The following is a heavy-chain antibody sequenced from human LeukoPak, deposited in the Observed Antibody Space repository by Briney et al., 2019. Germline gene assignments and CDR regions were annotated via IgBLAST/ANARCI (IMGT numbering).Heavy chain of an antibody. CDR1: GFTFSNYN. V-gene: IGHV3-21*04. Sequence: PGGSLRLSCKASGFTFSNYNMNWVRQAPGKELEWVSSITSTSSYIYYADSVKGRFTISRDNSKNTLYLQMNSLRAEDTAVYYCARDPGLYYDRSFDLWGRGALVTVSS. D-gene: IGHD3-22*01. CDR3: ARDPGLYYDRSFDL. J-gene: IGHJ2*01. CDR2: ITSTSSYI.